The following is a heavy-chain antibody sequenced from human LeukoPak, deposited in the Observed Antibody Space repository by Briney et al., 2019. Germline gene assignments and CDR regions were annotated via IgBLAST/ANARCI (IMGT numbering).Heavy chain of an antibody. CDR2: IYHSGST. J-gene: IGHJ4*02. Sequence: PSETLSLTCTVSGYSISSGFYWGWIRQPPGKGLGWIGSIYHSGSTYYNPSLKSRVTISLDTSKNQFSLKLSSVTAADTAVYYCARGRPYFDYWGQGTLVTVSS. CDR1: GYSISSGFY. V-gene: IGHV4-38-2*02. CDR3: ARGRPYFDY.